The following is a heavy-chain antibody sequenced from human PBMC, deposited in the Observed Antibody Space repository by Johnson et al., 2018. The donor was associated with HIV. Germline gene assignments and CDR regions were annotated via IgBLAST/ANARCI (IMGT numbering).Heavy chain of an antibody. CDR2: INDGGSEK. Sequence: EVQLVESGGGVVRPGGSLTLSCEASGFTFRSYWMTWFRQTPGKGLEWVANINDGGSEKYYVDTVQGRFTVSRDNSKNTLYLQMNRLRAEDTAVYYCAKDKAVVTALYDAFDIWGQGTMVTVSS. D-gene: IGHD2-21*02. CDR3: AKDKAVVTALYDAFDI. V-gene: IGHV3-7*01. CDR1: GFTFRSYW. J-gene: IGHJ3*02.